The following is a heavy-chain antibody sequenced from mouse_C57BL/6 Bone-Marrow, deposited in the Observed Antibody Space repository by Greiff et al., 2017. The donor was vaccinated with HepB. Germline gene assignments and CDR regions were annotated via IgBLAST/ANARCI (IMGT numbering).Heavy chain of an antibody. CDR1: GYAFTNYL. Sequence: VQLQQSGAELVRPGTSVKVSCKASGYAFTNYLIEWVKQRPGQGLEWIGVINPGSGGTNYNEKFKGKATLTADKSSSTAYMQISSLTSEDSAVYFCARWNYGSSHWGKGTTLTVSS. V-gene: IGHV1-54*01. CDR2: INPGSGGT. CDR3: ARWNYGSSH. D-gene: IGHD1-1*01. J-gene: IGHJ2*01.